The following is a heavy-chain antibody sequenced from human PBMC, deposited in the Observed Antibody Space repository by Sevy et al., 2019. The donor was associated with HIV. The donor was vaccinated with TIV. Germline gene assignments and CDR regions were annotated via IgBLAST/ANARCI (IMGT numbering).Heavy chain of an antibody. Sequence: ASVKVSCKVSGYTRTELSMHWVRPAPRKGLEWIGGFDPEDGETVYAQKFQGRVTVTEDTSTDTAYMELSSLRSEDTAVCYCATNSRYFSGSTFYSAEGLFDPWGQGTLVTVSS. J-gene: IGHJ5*02. CDR3: ATNSRYFSGSTFYSAEGLFDP. D-gene: IGHD2-15*01. CDR2: FDPEDGET. V-gene: IGHV1-24*01. CDR1: GYTRTELS.